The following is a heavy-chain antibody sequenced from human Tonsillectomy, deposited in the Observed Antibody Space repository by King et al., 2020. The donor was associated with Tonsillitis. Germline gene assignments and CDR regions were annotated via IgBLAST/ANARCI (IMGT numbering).Heavy chain of an antibody. D-gene: IGHD3-22*01. J-gene: IGHJ3*02. CDR3: ARDKDFYDSSGYYRAFDI. V-gene: IGHV1-18*01. CDR2: ITVNNGNT. CDR1: GYTFTNFG. Sequence: QVQLVESGVEVKKPGASVKVSCKASGYTFTNFGINWVRQAPGQGLEWMGWITVNNGNTKYAQQFQGRVSMTTDTSTSTAYMELRNLRSDDTAVYYCARDKDFYDSSGYYRAFDIWGQGTMVTVSS.